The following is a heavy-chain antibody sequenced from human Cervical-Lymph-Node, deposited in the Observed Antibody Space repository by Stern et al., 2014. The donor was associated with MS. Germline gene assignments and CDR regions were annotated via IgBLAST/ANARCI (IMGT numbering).Heavy chain of an antibody. CDR3: ARANYGDYIDY. V-gene: IGHV2-70*01. D-gene: IGHD4-17*01. CDR2: INWDDDK. Sequence: QITLKESGPALVNPTQTLTLTCTFSGFSLSNGGMCVTWIRQPPGKALEWLALINWDDDKYYTTSLKTRLTISKDTSKNQVVLTMTNMDPVDTATYYCARANYGDYIDYWGQGTLVTVSS. CDR1: GFSLSNGGMC. J-gene: IGHJ4*02.